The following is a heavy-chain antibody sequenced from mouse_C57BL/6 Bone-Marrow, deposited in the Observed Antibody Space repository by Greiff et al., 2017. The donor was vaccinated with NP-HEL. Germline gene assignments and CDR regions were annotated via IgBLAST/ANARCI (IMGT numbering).Heavy chain of an antibody. Sequence: QVQLQQPGAELVKPGASVKLSCKASGYTFTSYWMHWVKQRPGQGLEWIGMIQPNSGSTNYNEKFKSKATLTVDKSSITAYMQLSSLTSEDSAVYYCARRLRWFDYWGQGTTLTVSS. CDR2: IQPNSGST. D-gene: IGHD1-1*01. CDR3: ARRLRWFDY. CDR1: GYTFTSYW. J-gene: IGHJ2*01. V-gene: IGHV1-64*01.